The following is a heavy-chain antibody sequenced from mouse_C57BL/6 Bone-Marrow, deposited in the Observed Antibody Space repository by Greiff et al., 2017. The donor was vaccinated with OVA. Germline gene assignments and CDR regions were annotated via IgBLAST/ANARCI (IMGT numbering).Heavy chain of an antibody. CDR1: GYTFTSYW. CDR3: ARNLYYGSSYDY. J-gene: IGHJ2*01. CDR2: IYPGSGST. V-gene: IGHV1-55*01. D-gene: IGHD1-1*01. Sequence: VQLQQPGAELVKPGASVNMSCKASGYTFTSYWITWVKQRPGQGLEWIGDIYPGSGSTNYNEKFKSKATLTVDTSSSTAYMQLSSLTSEDSAVYYCARNLYYGSSYDYWGQGTTLTVSS.